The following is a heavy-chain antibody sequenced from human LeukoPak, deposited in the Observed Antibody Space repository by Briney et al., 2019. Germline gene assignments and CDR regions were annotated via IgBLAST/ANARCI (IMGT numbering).Heavy chain of an antibody. CDR1: GGSISSYY. V-gene: IGHV4-59*01. J-gene: IGHJ3*02. D-gene: IGHD1-26*01. Sequence: PSETLSLTCTVSGGSISSYYWSWIRQPPGKGLEWIGYIYYSGSTNYNPSLKSRVTISVDTSKNQFSLKLSSVTAADTAVYYCARVGREEGLDAFDIWGQGTMVTVSS. CDR3: ARVGREEGLDAFDI. CDR2: IYYSGST.